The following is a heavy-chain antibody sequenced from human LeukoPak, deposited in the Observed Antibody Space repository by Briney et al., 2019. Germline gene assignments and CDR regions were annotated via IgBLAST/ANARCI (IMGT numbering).Heavy chain of an antibody. Sequence: PSETLSLTCTVSGDSISRYYWSWIRQSPGKGLEWIGYIYYSGSTNYNPSLKSRVTISVDTSKNQISLKLTSVTAADTAVYYCARLQATVSIHSYFDYWGQGTLVTVSS. J-gene: IGHJ4*02. CDR3: ARLQATVSIHSYFDY. D-gene: IGHD4-17*01. CDR2: IYYSGST. CDR1: GDSISRYY. V-gene: IGHV4-59*01.